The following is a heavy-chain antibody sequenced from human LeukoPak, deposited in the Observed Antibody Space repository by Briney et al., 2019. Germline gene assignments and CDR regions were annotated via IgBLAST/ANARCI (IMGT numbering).Heavy chain of an antibody. D-gene: IGHD6-6*01. J-gene: IGHJ4*02. CDR2: INPSAGST. CDR1: GYTFTSYY. Sequence: ASVKVSCKASGYTFTSYYMHWVRQAPGQGLEWMGIINPSAGSTSSAQKFQDRLTVTGDTSTSTVHMELSSLRSEDTAVYYCARDSSSSAVDYWGQGTLVTVSS. CDR3: ARDSSSSAVDY. V-gene: IGHV1-46*01.